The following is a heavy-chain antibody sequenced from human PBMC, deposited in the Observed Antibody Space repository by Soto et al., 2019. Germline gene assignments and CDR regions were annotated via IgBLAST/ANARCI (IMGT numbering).Heavy chain of an antibody. CDR2: ISYDGSKK. CDR3: ARDTQGEQQLVLDY. CDR1: GFTFSSYA. D-gene: IGHD6-13*01. Sequence: QVQLVESGGGVVQPGRSLRLSCAASGFTFSSYAMHWVRQAPGKGLEWVAVISYDGSKKYYADSVKGRFTISRDNSKNTLYLQMNSLRAEDTAVYYCARDTQGEQQLVLDYWGQGTLVTVSS. V-gene: IGHV3-30-3*01. J-gene: IGHJ4*02.